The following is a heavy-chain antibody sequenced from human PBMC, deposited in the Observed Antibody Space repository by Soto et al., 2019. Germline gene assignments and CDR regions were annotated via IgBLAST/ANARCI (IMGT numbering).Heavy chain of an antibody. CDR2: ISGSGSNT. J-gene: IGHJ4*02. CDR1: GFTFSTYA. CDR3: ARDPSHSYYTLFYYFDY. D-gene: IGHD1-26*01. Sequence: EVQLLESGGGLVQPGGSLRLSCAASGFTFSTYAMSWVRQAPGKGLEWVSAISGSGSNTYYADSVKGRFTISRDDCKSTLYLQMNSLRAEDTAVYYCARDPSHSYYTLFYYFDYWGQGTLVTVSS. V-gene: IGHV3-23*01.